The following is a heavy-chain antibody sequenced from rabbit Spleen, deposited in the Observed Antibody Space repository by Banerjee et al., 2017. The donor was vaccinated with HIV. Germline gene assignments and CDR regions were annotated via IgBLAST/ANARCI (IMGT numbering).Heavy chain of an antibody. V-gene: IGHV1S45*01. CDR1: GFSFSNKAV. CDR3: ARDLAGAIGGNFDL. CDR2: INTATGKP. J-gene: IGHJ6*01. D-gene: IGHD4-1*01. Sequence: QQQLVESGGGLVKPGASLILTCKASGFSFSNKAVMCWVRQAPGKGLEWIACINTATGKPVYATWAKGRFTIATTSSTTVTLQMTSLTVADTATYFCARDLAGAIGGNFDLWGPGTLVTVS.